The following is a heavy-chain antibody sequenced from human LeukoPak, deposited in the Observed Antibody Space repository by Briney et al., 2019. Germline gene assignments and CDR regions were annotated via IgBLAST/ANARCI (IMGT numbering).Heavy chain of an antibody. Sequence: SETLSLTCTVSGGSISSSSYYWGWIRQPPGKGLEWIGSIYYSGSTYYDPSLKSRVTMSVDTSKNQFSLKLSSVTAADTAVYYCAREIKRLAVAGWFDPWGQGTLVTVSS. J-gene: IGHJ5*02. CDR2: IYYSGST. D-gene: IGHD6-19*01. CDR1: GGSISSSSYY. V-gene: IGHV4-39*07. CDR3: AREIKRLAVAGWFDP.